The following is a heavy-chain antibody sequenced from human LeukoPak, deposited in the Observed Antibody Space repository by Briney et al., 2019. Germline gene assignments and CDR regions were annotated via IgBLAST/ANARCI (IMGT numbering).Heavy chain of an antibody. J-gene: IGHJ5*02. V-gene: IGHV4-30-4*01. CDR1: GGSISSCDYY. Sequence: PSQTLSLTCTVSGGSISSCDYYWSWIRQPPGKGLEWIGYIYYSGSTYYNPSLKSRVTISVDTSKNQFSLKLSSVTAADTAVYYCARSFRGYPHRFDPWGQGTLVTVSS. CDR2: IYYSGST. CDR3: ARSFRGYPHRFDP. D-gene: IGHD3-22*01.